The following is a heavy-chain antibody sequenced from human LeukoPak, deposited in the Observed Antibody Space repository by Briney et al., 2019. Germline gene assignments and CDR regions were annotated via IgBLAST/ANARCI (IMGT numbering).Heavy chain of an antibody. J-gene: IGHJ4*02. CDR2: IFYSGGT. CDR3: ARHPTSYFDY. CDR1: GGSITNSY. Sequence: PSETLSLTCTVSGGSITNSYRSWIRQPPGKGLEWIGYIFYSGGTNYSPSLKSRVSISIDTSNNQFYLKLKSVTAADTAVYYCARHPTSYFDYWGQGTLVTVSS. V-gene: IGHV4-59*08.